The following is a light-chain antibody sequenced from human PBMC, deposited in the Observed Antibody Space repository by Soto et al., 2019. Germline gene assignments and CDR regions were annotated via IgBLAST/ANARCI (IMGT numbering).Light chain of an antibody. V-gene: IGKV3-20*01. Sequence: EIVLTQSPGTLSLSPGERATLSCRASQSVSSSYLAWYQQKPGQAPRLLIYGASSRATGIPDRFSGSGSGTDFTLTISRLVPEDFAVYYCQSSSTFGQGTKVEIK. J-gene: IGKJ1*01. CDR3: QSSST. CDR1: QSVSSSY. CDR2: GAS.